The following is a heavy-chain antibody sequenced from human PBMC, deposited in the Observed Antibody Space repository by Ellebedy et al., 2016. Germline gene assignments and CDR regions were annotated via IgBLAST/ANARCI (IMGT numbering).Heavy chain of an antibody. CDR2: ISNSRSYA. CDR1: GFTFSDYY. D-gene: IGHD1-26*01. J-gene: IGHJ4*02. Sequence: GGSLRLSCAASGFTFSDYYMSWIRQAPGKGLEWVSYISNSRSYANYADSVKGRFTISRDNAKNSLYMQMNSLRAEDTAVYYCAKGTNVGAATRADYWGQGTLVTVSS. V-gene: IGHV3-11*06. CDR3: AKGTNVGAATRADY.